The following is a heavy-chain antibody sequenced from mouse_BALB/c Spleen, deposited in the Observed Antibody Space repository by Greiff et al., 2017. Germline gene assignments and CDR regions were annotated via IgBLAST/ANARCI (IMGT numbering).Heavy chain of an antibody. J-gene: IGHJ4*01. CDR2: IRNKANGYTT. Sequence: EVMLVESGGGLVQPGGSLRLSCATSGFTFTDYYMSWVRQPPGKALEWLGFIRNKANGYTTEYSASVKGLFTISRDNSQSILYLQMNTLRAEDRSTYSCASYCYYAMDYWGQGTSVTVSS. CDR3: ASYCYYAMDY. V-gene: IGHV7-3*02. D-gene: IGHD2-1*01. CDR1: GFTFTDYY.